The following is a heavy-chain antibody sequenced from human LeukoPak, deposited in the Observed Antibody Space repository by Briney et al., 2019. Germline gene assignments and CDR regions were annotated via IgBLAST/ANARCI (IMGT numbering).Heavy chain of an antibody. V-gene: IGHV3-23*01. D-gene: IGHD2-2*01. CDR1: GFTFSSYA. Sequence: GGSLRLSCAASGFTFSSYAMSWVRQAPGKGPEWVSAISGSGGSTYYADSVKGRFTISRDNSKNTLYLQMNSLRAEDTAVYYCAKKEGSSSERFDYWGQGTLVTVSS. CDR3: AKKEGSSSERFDY. J-gene: IGHJ4*02. CDR2: ISGSGGST.